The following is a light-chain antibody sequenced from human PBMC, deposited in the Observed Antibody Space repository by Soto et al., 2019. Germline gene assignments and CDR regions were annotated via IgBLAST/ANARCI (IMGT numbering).Light chain of an antibody. V-gene: IGLV3-21*02. Sequence: LTQPPSMSVAPGQTARIACGGNNIGSRSVHWYQQRPGQAPVLVLYDDTDRPSAIPERFSGSNSGNTATLTISGVEAGDEADYYCQVWDSGIDQVVFGGGTQLTVL. CDR3: QVWDSGIDQVV. J-gene: IGLJ2*01. CDR2: DDT. CDR1: NIGSRS.